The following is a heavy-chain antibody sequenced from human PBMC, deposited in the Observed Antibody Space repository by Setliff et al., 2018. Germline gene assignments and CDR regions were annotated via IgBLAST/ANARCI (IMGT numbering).Heavy chain of an antibody. D-gene: IGHD3-10*01. J-gene: IGHJ4*02. CDR2: IYYSGST. Sequence: SEILSLTCTVSGGSISSHYWSWIRQPPGKGLEWIGYIYYSGSTNYNPSLKSRVTISVDTSKNQFSLKLSSVTAADTAVYYCARGVVRGVIRFDYWGQGTLVTVSS. CDR3: ARGVVRGVIRFDY. CDR1: GGSISSHY. V-gene: IGHV4-59*11.